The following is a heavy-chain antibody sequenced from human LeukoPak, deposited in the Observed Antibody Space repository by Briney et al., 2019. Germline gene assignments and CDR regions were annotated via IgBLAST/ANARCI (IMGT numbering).Heavy chain of an antibody. CDR3: ASANPTPRGINFDS. D-gene: IGHD3-10*01. CDR2: INGADYST. V-gene: IGHV3-23*01. CDR1: GFTFRTAA. J-gene: IGHJ4*02. Sequence: GGSLRLSCAASGFTFRTAAMSWVRQAPGKGLQWGSSINGADYSTYYADSVKGRFTISRDSSKNILYLQMNSLRTDDTALYYCASANPTPRGINFDSWGQGTLVTVSS.